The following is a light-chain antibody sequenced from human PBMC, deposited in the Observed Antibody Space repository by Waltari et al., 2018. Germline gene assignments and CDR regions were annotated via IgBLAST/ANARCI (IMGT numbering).Light chain of an antibody. CDR3: QAWDSRSWV. CDR1: KLGDRY. CDR2: QDN. J-gene: IGLJ3*02. V-gene: IGLV3-1*01. Sequence: SFELTQPPSVSVSPGQTASIPCSGDKLGDRYTSWSQQRSGRSPVLLLYQDNKRPSGIPGRFSGSNSGDTATLTISGTQASDEADYYCQAWDSRSWVFGTGTTLTVL.